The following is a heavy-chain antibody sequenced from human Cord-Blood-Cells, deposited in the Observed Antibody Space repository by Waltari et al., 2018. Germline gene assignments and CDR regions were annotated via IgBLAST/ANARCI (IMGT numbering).Heavy chain of an antibody. D-gene: IGHD6-19*01. V-gene: IGHV4-4*07. Sequence: QVQLQESGPGLVKPSETLSLTCTVSGGSISSYYWSWIRQPAGKGLEWIGRIYTSGSTNYNPSRKSRVTMSVDTSKNQCSPKLSSVTAADTAVYYCARDPNSSGWYYFDYWGQGTLVTVSS. CDR2: IYTSGST. CDR1: GGSISSYY. CDR3: ARDPNSSGWYYFDY. J-gene: IGHJ4*02.